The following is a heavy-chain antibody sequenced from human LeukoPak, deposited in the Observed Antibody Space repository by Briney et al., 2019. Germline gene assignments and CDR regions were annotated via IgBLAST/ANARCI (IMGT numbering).Heavy chain of an antibody. CDR3: ARVFGYYGSSDY. Sequence: GGSLRLSCAASGFTFSSYAMSWVRQAPGKGLEWVSSISSSSSYIYYADSVKGRFTISRDNAKNSLYLQMNSLRAEDTAVYYCARVFGYYGSSDYWGQGTLVTVSS. D-gene: IGHD3-22*01. J-gene: IGHJ4*02. CDR2: ISSSSSYI. CDR1: GFTFSSYA. V-gene: IGHV3-21*01.